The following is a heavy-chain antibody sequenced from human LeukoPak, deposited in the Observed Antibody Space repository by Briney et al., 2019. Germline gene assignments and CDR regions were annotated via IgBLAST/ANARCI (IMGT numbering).Heavy chain of an antibody. Sequence: SETLSLTCTVSGGSISSSSYYWGWIRQPPGKGLEWIGSIYYSGSTNYNPSLKSRVTISVDTSKNQFSLKLSSVTAADTAVYYCARKRNYYYCMDVWGKGTTVTISS. CDR2: IYYSGST. D-gene: IGHD5-24*01. CDR3: ARKRNYYYCMDV. J-gene: IGHJ6*03. CDR1: GGSISSSSYY. V-gene: IGHV4-39*07.